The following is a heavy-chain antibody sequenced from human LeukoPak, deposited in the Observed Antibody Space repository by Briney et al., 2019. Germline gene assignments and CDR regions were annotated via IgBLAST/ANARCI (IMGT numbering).Heavy chain of an antibody. Sequence: PSETLSLTCTVSGGSISSYYWSWIRQPPGKGLEWIGYIYYSGSTDYNPSLKSRVTISVDTSKNQFSLKLSSVTAADTAVYYCARHYYGSGSYSNYYYGMDVWGQGTTVTVSS. D-gene: IGHD3-10*01. CDR1: GGSISSYY. V-gene: IGHV4-59*08. J-gene: IGHJ6*02. CDR3: ARHYYGSGSYSNYYYGMDV. CDR2: IYYSGST.